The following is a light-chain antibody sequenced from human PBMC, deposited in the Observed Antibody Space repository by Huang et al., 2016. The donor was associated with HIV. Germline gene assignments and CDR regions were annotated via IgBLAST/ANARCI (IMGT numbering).Light chain of an antibody. CDR3: QKYDMAPYT. CDR2: DSS. J-gene: IGKJ2*01. Sequence: DIQMTQSPSSLSASVGDRVTITCRASQVISYYLAWYQQKPGRIPKRLISDSSTLQPGVPSRFSGGGSGTDFALTISGLQPEDVATYFCQKYDMAPYTFGQGTKLDLK. CDR1: QVISYY. V-gene: IGKV1-27*01.